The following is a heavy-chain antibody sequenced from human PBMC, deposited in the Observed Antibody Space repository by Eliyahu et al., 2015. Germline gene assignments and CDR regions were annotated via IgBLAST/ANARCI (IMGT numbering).Heavy chain of an antibody. J-gene: IGHJ4*02. CDR3: AKDRGGGFDY. D-gene: IGHD3-16*01. CDR1: GFPFSSXD. Sequence: EVQLLESGGGXVQPGGSLRLSXAASGFPFSSXDMGWVRQAPGRGLEWVSAITTISGSGGGTYYADSVKGRFTISRDNSQNTLYLQMNSLRAEDTAVYYCAKDRGGGFDYWGQGTLVTVSS. V-gene: IGHV3-23*01. CDR2: ITTISGSGGGT.